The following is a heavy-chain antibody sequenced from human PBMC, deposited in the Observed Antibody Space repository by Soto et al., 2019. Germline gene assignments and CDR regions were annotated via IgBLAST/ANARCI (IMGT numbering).Heavy chain of an antibody. V-gene: IGHV1-46*01. CDR3: AIGYSGYEGTD. D-gene: IGHD5-12*01. CDR1: GYTFTSYY. CDR2: INPSGGST. Sequence: QVQLVQSGAEVKKPGASVKVSCKASGYTFTSYYMHWVRQAPGQGLEWMGIINPSGGSTSYAEKFQGRVTMTRDTSTSTVYMELSSLRSEDTAVYYCAIGYSGYEGTDWGQGTLVTVSS. J-gene: IGHJ4*02.